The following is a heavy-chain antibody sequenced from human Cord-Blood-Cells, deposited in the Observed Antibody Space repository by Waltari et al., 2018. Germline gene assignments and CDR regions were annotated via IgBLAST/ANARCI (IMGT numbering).Heavy chain of an antibody. V-gene: IGHV2-70*01. CDR2: IDWDDDK. Sequence: QVTLRESGPALVKPTQTLTLTCTFSGFSLSTNGMCVSWIRQPPGKALEWLALIDWDDDKYYSTSLKTRLTISKDTSKNQVVLTMTNMDPVDTATYYCARIVRYSSSYYYYGMDVWGQGTTVTVSS. CDR1: GFSLSTNGMC. J-gene: IGHJ6*02. D-gene: IGHD6-6*01. CDR3: ARIVRYSSSYYYYGMDV.